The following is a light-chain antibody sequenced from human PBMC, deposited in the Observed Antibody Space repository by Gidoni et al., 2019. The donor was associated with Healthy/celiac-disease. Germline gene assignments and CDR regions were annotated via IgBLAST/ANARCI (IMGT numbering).Light chain of an antibody. CDR3: NSRDSSGNHYVV. Sequence: SSALTQDPAVSVALGQTVRITCQGDSLRSYYASWYQQKPGQAPVLVSYGKNNRPSGIPDRFSGSSSGNTASLTITGAQAEDEADYYCNSRDSSGNHYVVFGGGTKLTVL. J-gene: IGLJ2*01. CDR1: SLRSYY. V-gene: IGLV3-19*01. CDR2: GKN.